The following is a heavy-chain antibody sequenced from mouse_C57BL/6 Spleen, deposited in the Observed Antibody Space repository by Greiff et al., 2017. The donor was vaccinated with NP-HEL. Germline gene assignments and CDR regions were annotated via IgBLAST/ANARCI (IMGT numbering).Heavy chain of an antibody. J-gene: IGHJ2*01. CDR1: GFTFSDYG. CDR3: AKIYDGYYVGYFDY. CDR2: ISSGSSTI. D-gene: IGHD2-3*01. Sequence: EVKLVESGGGLVKPGGSLKLSCAASGFTFSDYGMHWVRQAPEKGLEWVAYISSGSSTIYYADTVKGRFTISRDNAKNTLFLQMTSLRSEDTAMYYCAKIYDGYYVGYFDYWGQGTTLTVSS. V-gene: IGHV5-17*01.